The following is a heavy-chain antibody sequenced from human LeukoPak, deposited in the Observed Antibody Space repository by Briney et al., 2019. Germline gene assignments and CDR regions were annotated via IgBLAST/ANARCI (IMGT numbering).Heavy chain of an antibody. D-gene: IGHD6-13*01. V-gene: IGHV3-30-3*01. CDR1: GFTFSSYA. J-gene: IGHJ4*02. Sequence: GGSLRLSCAASGFTFSSYAMHWVRQAPGKGLEWVAVISYDGSNKYYADSVKGRFTISRDNSKNTLYLQMNSLRAEDTAVYYCVTGIAAAGTGGPADYWGQGTLVTVSS. CDR3: VTGIAAAGTGGPADY. CDR2: ISYDGSNK.